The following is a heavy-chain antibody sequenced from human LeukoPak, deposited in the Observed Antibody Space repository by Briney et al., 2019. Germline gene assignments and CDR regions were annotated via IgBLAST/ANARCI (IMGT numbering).Heavy chain of an antibody. D-gene: IGHD5-12*01. V-gene: IGHV1-8*01. CDR3: ARLYSGYDPQDY. CDR1: GYTFTSYD. Sequence: ASVKVSCKASGYTFTSYDINWVGQATGQGLEWMGWMNPNSGNTGYAQKFQGRVTMTRNTSISTAYMELSSLRSEDTAVYYCARLYSGYDPQDYWGQGTLVTVPS. J-gene: IGHJ4*02. CDR2: MNPNSGNT.